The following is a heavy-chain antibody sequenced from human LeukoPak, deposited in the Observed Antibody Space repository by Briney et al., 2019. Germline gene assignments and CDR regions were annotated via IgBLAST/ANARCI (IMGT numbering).Heavy chain of an antibody. CDR1: RFTFNSHG. Sequence: GGSLRLSCTASRFTFNSHGLHWVSQAPGKGLEWVALISYVGSNIKYADSVKGRFTISRDNSKNTLYLQMNSLRAEDTALYYCAKRGFCSGGSCYSFHFDYWGQGTLFTVSS. CDR3: AKRGFCSGGSCYSFHFDY. V-gene: IGHV3-30*18. CDR2: ISYVGSNI. J-gene: IGHJ4*02. D-gene: IGHD2-15*01.